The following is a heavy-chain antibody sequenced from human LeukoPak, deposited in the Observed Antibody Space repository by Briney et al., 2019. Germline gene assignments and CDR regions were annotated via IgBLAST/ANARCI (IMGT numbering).Heavy chain of an antibody. V-gene: IGHV3-48*03. Sequence: GGSLRLSXAASGFTFSSYEMNWVRQGPGKGLEWVSYISTSGHTIFYADSVKGRFTISRDNAKNSLYLQMNSLRAEDTAVYYCARDHSSGSYYVDYWGQGTLVTVSS. CDR1: GFTFSSYE. D-gene: IGHD3-10*01. CDR2: ISTSGHTI. CDR3: ARDHSSGSYYVDY. J-gene: IGHJ4*02.